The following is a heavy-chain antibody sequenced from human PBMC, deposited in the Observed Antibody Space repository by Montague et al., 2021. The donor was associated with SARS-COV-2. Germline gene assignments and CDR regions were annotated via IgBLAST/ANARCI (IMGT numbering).Heavy chain of an antibody. CDR2: SYYSWST. Sequence: SETLSLTCTVSGDSIRNDPWSWSRQSPGKGLEWMGYSYYSWSTNYNPTLTSRVTVSVDTAKNQVSLKLTSMTAAATAVAYCARHLSVTTVTSHMYHYAMDVWGQGTTVTVSS. CDR3: ARHLSVTTVTSHMYHYAMDV. J-gene: IGHJ6*02. CDR1: GDSIRNDP. D-gene: IGHD4-11*01. V-gene: IGHV4-59*08.